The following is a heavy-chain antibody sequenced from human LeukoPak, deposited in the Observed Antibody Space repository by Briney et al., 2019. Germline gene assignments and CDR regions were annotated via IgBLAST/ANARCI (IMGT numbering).Heavy chain of an antibody. CDR3: ATYRQVLLPFES. CDR2: IFPSGGEI. D-gene: IGHD2-8*02. V-gene: IGHV3-53*01. J-gene: IGHJ4*02. CDR1: GFTVSSNY. Sequence: GGSLRLSCAASGFTVSSNYMSWVRQAPGKGLEWVSSIFPSGGEIHYADSVRGRFTISRGNSKSTLSLQMNSLRAEDTAIYYCATYRQVLLPFESWGQGTLVTVSS.